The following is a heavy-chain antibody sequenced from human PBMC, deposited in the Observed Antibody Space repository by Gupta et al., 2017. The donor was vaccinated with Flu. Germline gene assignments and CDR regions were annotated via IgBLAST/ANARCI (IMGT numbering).Heavy chain of an antibody. D-gene: IGHD5-12*01. J-gene: IGHJ4*02. CDR3: AKDSTRGYSGYDLNY. V-gene: IGHV3-23*01. CDR1: A. CDR2: ISGRGGST. Sequence: AMSWVRQAPGKGLEWVSAISGRGGSTYYADSVKGRFTISRDNSKNTLYLQMNSLRAEDTAVYYCAKDSTRGYSGYDLNYWGQGTLVTVSS.